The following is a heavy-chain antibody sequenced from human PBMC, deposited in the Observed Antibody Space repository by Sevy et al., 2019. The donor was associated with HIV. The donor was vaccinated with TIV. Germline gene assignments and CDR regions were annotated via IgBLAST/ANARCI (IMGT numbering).Heavy chain of an antibody. Sequence: GGSLRLSCADSGFTFIDYAMHWVRQAPGKGLEWVAVISDDGSKTYYADCVNGRFTISRDNSKNTLYLQMNSLRADDTAVYYCARGRVTSHYFDYWGQGTLVTVSS. J-gene: IGHJ4*02. D-gene: IGHD2-21*02. CDR3: ARGRVTSHYFDY. CDR1: GFTFIDYA. CDR2: ISDDGSKT. V-gene: IGHV3-30*04.